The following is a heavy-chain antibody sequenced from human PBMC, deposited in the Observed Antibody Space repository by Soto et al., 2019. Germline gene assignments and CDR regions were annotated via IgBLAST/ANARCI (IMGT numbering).Heavy chain of an antibody. CDR1: GYTFTYRY. D-gene: IGHD6-6*01. Sequence: ASVKVSCKASGYTFTYRYLHWVRQAPGQALEWMGWITPFNGNTNYAQKFQDRVTITRDRSMSTAYMELSSLRSEDTAMYYCARYSEQLGYDPWGQGTLVTVSS. J-gene: IGHJ5*02. CDR3: ARYSEQLGYDP. CDR2: ITPFNGNT. V-gene: IGHV1-45*02.